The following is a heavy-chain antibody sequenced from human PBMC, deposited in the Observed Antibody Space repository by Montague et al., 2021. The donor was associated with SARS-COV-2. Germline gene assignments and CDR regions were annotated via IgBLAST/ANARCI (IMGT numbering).Heavy chain of an antibody. V-gene: IGHV2-70*17. CDR3: ARMECGTVSSEEI. J-gene: IGHJ1*01. D-gene: IGHD1-7*01. CDR2: IDWDDAK. Sequence: PALVKPTQTLTLTCTFSGFSLNSKGVCVTWIRQPLGGALESLARIDWDDAKFYNTSLKARLAVSKGASETQVVLKVTDLDPADTATYFCARMECGTVSSEEIWGQGIKVTVSS. CDR1: GFSLNSKGVC.